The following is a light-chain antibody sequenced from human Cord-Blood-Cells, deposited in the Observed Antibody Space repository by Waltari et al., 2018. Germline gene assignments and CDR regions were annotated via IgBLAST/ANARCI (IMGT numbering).Light chain of an antibody. CDR3: SSYAGSNNFV. J-gene: IGLJ1*01. CDR1: SSDLGGYHY. Sequence: HSALTQPPSASGSPGQSVTILCLGTSSDLGGYHYVYWYPQHPRKAPKIMIYEVSKRPSGVPDRFSGSKSGNTASLTVSGLQAEDEADYYCSSYAGSNNFVFGTGTKVTVL. V-gene: IGLV2-8*01. CDR2: EVS.